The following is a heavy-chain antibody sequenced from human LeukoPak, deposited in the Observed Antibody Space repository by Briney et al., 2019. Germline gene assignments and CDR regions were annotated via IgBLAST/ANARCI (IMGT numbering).Heavy chain of an antibody. CDR1: GYTFTGYY. CDR2: INPNSGGT. J-gene: IGHJ4*02. CDR3: ARNYGERGLDY. D-gene: IGHD4-17*01. Sequence: APVKVSCKASGYTFTGYYMHWVRQAPGQGLEWMGWINPNSGGTNYAQKFQGWVTMTRDTSISTAYMELSRLRSDDTAVYYCARNYGERGLDYWGQGTLVTVSS. V-gene: IGHV1-2*04.